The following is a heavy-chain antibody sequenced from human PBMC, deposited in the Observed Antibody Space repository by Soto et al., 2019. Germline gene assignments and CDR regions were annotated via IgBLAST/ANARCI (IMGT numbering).Heavy chain of an antibody. Sequence: QVQLVQSGAEVKKPGASVKVSCKASGYTFTSYYMHWVRQAPGQGLEWMGIMNPSGGRTSYAQKFQGRVTMTRDTSTSTVYMELSSLRSEDTAVYYCARDRGWGKGYQYYFDYWGQGTLVTVSS. CDR2: MNPSGGRT. CDR1: GYTFTSYY. D-gene: IGHD3-10*01. J-gene: IGHJ4*02. CDR3: ARDRGWGKGYQYYFDY. V-gene: IGHV1-46*01.